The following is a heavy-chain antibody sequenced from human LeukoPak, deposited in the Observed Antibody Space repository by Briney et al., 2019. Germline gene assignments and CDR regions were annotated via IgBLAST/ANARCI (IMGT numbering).Heavy chain of an antibody. Sequence: GGSLRLSCAASGFTFSSYAMSWVRQAPGKGLEWVSAISGSGGSTYYADSVKGRFTISRDNSKNTLYLQMNSLRAEDTAVYYCAKSLPTYDSSGYYFVDAFDIWGQGTMVTVSS. CDR2: ISGSGGST. CDR3: AKSLPTYDSSGYYFVDAFDI. D-gene: IGHD3-22*01. CDR1: GFTFSSYA. J-gene: IGHJ3*02. V-gene: IGHV3-23*01.